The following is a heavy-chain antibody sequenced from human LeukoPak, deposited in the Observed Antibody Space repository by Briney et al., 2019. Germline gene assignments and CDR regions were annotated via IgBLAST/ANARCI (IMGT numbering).Heavy chain of an antibody. D-gene: IGHD6-6*01. Sequence: ASVKVSCKASGNTFTSYGISWVRQAPGQGLEWMGWIGAYNGNTNYAQKLQGRVTMTTDTSTSTAYMELRSLRSDDTAVYYCAREELVRYYFDYWGQGTLVTVSS. J-gene: IGHJ4*02. V-gene: IGHV1-18*01. CDR2: IGAYNGNT. CDR3: AREELVRYYFDY. CDR1: GNTFTSYG.